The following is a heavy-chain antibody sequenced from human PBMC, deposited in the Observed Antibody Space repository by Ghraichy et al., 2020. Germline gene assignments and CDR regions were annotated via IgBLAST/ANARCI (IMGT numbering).Heavy chain of an antibody. CDR1: GGSFSGYY. J-gene: IGHJ5*02. CDR2: INHSGST. D-gene: IGHD1-1*01. Sequence: SETLSLTCAVYGGSFSGYYWSWIRQPPGKGLEWIGEINHSGSTNYNPSLKSRVTISVDTSKNQFSLKLSSVTAADTAVYYCARVAGTTWSWFDPWGQGTLVTVSS. CDR3: ARVAGTTWSWFDP. V-gene: IGHV4-34*01.